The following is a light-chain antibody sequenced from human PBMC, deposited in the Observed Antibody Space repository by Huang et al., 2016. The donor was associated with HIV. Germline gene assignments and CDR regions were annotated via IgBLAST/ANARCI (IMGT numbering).Light chain of an antibody. CDR2: GAS. V-gene: IGKV1-5*03. CDR3: QQYAAYPWT. CDR1: QKIGSW. J-gene: IGKJ1*01. Sequence: DIQMTQLPSTLSASVRDRCTITCRASQKIGSWVEWYQQKPGTPPKVVCYGASSLESGVPARCSGSGSGTEFSLSINNLEPDDFAIYYCQQYAAYPWTFGQGTKVEIK.